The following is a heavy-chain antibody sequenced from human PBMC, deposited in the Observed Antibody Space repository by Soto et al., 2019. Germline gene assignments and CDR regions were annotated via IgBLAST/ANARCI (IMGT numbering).Heavy chain of an antibody. Sequence: SETLSLTCTVSGGSISSGGYYWSWIRQHPGKGLEWIGYIYFSGRTYYNPSLKSRVTISVDTSKNQFSLKLSSVTAADTAVYYCARDRFDFWSGYFWPIAGPRGMDVWGQGTTVTVSS. V-gene: IGHV4-31*03. CDR2: IYFSGRT. CDR3: ARDRFDFWSGYFWPIAGPRGMDV. J-gene: IGHJ6*02. D-gene: IGHD3-3*01. CDR1: GGSISSGGYY.